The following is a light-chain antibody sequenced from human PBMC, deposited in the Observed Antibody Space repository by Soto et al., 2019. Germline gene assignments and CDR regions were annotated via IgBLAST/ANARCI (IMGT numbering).Light chain of an antibody. Sequence: EVVMTQSPATLSVSPGERATLSCRTSQSVRSSLAWYQQKPGQAPRLLIYGASTRATGIPARFSGSGSGTDFTLTISILQSEDFAVYYCQQYADWPPLTFGGGTKVDIK. J-gene: IGKJ4*01. V-gene: IGKV3-15*01. CDR3: QQYADWPPLT. CDR1: QSVRSS. CDR2: GAS.